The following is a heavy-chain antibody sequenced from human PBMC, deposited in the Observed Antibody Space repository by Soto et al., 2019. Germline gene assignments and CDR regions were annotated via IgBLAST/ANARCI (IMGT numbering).Heavy chain of an antibody. CDR1: GFTFSSYS. CDR3: AREAGTWHLPLNWFDP. J-gene: IGHJ5*02. V-gene: IGHV3-48*02. D-gene: IGHD6-19*01. Sequence: EVQLVESGGGLVQPGGSLRLSCAASGFTFSSYSMNWVRQAPGKGLEWVSYISSSSSTIYYADAVKGRFTISRDDAKTSRYLQMTSLRDEDTAVYYCAREAGTWHLPLNWFDPWGQGTLVTVSS. CDR2: ISSSSSTI.